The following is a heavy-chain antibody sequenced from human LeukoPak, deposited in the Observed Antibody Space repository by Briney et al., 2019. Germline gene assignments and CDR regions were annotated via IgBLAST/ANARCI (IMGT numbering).Heavy chain of an antibody. CDR3: ARSEYRDVAVAADPYY. Sequence: PSETLSLTCAVYGGSFSGYYWSWIRQPPGKGLEWIGEINHSGSTNYNPSLKSRVTISVDTSKNQFSLKLSSVTAADTAVYYCARSEYRDVAVAADPYYWGQGTLVTVSS. J-gene: IGHJ4*02. V-gene: IGHV4-34*01. CDR1: GGSFSGYY. D-gene: IGHD6-19*01. CDR2: INHSGST.